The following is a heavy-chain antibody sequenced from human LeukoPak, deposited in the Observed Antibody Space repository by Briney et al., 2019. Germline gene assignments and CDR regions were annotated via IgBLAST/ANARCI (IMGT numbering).Heavy chain of an antibody. D-gene: IGHD6-13*01. CDR2: ISAYNGNT. CDR3: ARDHRRYSSSWYDRGYFDY. CDR1: GYTFTSYG. V-gene: IGHV1-18*01. J-gene: IGHJ4*02. Sequence: ASVTVSCKASGYTFTSYGISWVRQAPGQGLEWMGWISAYNGNTNYAQELQGRVTMTTDTSTSTAYMELRSLRSDDTAVYYCARDHRRYSSSWYDRGYFDYWGQGTLVTVSS.